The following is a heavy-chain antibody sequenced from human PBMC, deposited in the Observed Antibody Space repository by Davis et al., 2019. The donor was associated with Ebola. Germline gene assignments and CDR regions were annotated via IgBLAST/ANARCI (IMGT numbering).Heavy chain of an antibody. V-gene: IGHV3-7*03. Sequence: GESLKISCAASGFTFSSYWMSWVRQAPGKGLEWVANIKQDGSEKYYVDSVKGRFTISRDNAKNSLYLQMNSLRAEDTAVYYCARDLHQGPIGLPPGTLLQEHLWG. CDR3: ARDLHQGPIGLPPGTLLQEHL. J-gene: IGHJ6*01. CDR2: IKQDGSEK. CDR1: GFTFSSYW.